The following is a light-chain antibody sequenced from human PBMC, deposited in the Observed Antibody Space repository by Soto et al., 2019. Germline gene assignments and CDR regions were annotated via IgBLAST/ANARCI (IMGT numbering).Light chain of an antibody. CDR1: QHISTF. V-gene: IGKV3-11*01. CDR3: QQRSYGYT. J-gene: IGKJ2*01. CDR2: DAS. Sequence: IVLTQSPVTLSLSPGERATLSGRASQHISTFLAWYQHKVGQAPRLLISDASKRATGTPARFSGSGSGTDFTLTISSLEPEDFAVYYCQQRSYGYTFGQGTKLEI.